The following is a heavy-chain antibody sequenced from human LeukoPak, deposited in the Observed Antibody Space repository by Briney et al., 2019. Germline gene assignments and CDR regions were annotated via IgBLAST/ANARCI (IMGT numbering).Heavy chain of an antibody. D-gene: IGHD3-9*01. CDR3: ARVDLLNGYYFFDY. V-gene: IGHV1-46*01. J-gene: IGHJ4*02. CDR2: INPSGGST. Sequence: ASVKVSCKTSGYAFTDYYVHWVRQAPGQGLEWMGIINPSGGSTSYAQKFQGRVIMTTDTSTSTAYMELRSLRSDETAVYYCARVDLLNGYYFFDYWGQGTLVTVSS. CDR1: GYAFTDYY.